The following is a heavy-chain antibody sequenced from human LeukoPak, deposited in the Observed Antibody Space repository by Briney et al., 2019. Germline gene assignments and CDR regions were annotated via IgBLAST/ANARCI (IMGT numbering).Heavy chain of an antibody. J-gene: IGHJ4*02. D-gene: IGHD1-26*01. V-gene: IGHV5-51*01. CDR2: IYPGDSDT. Sequence: PGESLKISCKGSGCSFTRYWIGWVRQMPGKGLEWMGIIYPGDSDTRYSPSFQGQVTISADKSISTAYLQWSSLKASDTAMYYCARRWESGSYPFDYWGQGTLVTVSS. CDR1: GCSFTRYW. CDR3: ARRWESGSYPFDY.